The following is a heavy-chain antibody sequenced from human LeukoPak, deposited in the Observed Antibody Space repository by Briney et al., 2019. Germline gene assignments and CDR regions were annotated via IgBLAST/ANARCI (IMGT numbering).Heavy chain of an antibody. Sequence: ASVRVSCKASGYTFTGYYMHWVRQAPGQGLEWMGWINPNSRGTNFAQKFQGRVTMTRDTSISTAYMELSRLTSDDTAVYYCAREHYGSGSNDYWGQGTLVTVSS. CDR1: GYTFTGYY. V-gene: IGHV1-2*02. CDR2: INPNSRGT. CDR3: AREHYGSGSNDY. D-gene: IGHD3-10*01. J-gene: IGHJ4*02.